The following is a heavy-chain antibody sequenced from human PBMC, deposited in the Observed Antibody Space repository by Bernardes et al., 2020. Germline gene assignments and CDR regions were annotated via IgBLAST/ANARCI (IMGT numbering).Heavy chain of an antibody. J-gene: IGHJ3*02. CDR3: ASTSRDRPDDTYDI. Sequence: SEPLSLTCTVSGGSIRSTNWWSWVRQSPTEGLEWIGEIYLSGSTNYNPSLESRVTISVDYSKNQFSLKLNSVTAADTAMYYCASTSRDRPDDTYDIWGQGTMVTVSS. CDR2: IYLSGST. V-gene: IGHV4-4*02. D-gene: IGHD2-2*01. CDR1: GGSIRSTNW.